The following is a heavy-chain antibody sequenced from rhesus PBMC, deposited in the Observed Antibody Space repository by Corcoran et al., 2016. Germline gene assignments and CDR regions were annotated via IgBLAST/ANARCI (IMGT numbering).Heavy chain of an antibody. D-gene: IGHD1-20*01. CDR2: ISYTGGST. CDR1: GFSFSDYY. V-gene: IGHV3S18*01. CDR3: ARALRVGTTIDY. J-gene: IGHJ4*01. Sequence: EVQLVESGGGLAKPGGSLRLSCAASGFSFSDYYMYWVRQAPGKGLEWVSGISYTGGSTYYADSVKGRFTISRENAKNTRYLQMDSLRAEDTAVYYCARALRVGTTIDYWGQGVLVTVSS.